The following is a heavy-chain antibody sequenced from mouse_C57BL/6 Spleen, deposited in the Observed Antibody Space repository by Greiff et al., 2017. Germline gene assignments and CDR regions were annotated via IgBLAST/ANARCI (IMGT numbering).Heavy chain of an antibody. CDR3: ARRSGLRYAMDY. CDR1: GYTFTSYW. J-gene: IGHJ4*01. Sequence: QVQLQQPGAELVMPGASVKLSCKASGYTFTSYWMHWVKQRPGQGLVWIGEIDPSDSYTNYNQKFKGKSTLTVDKSSSTAYMQLSSLTSEDSAVYYCARRSGLRYAMDYWGQGTSVTVSS. D-gene: IGHD2-2*01. V-gene: IGHV1-69*01. CDR2: IDPSDSYT.